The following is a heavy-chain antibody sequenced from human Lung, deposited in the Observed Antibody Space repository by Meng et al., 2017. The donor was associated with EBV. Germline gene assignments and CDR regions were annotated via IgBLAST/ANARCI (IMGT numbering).Heavy chain of an antibody. Sequence: VQLQEWGQGMAKPSGTLSLRWAVSGVSISSENRWSWLRHTPGKGLEWIGEVYHSGNTNYNPSLTSRVTILVDKSKNQFSLKLSSVTAADTAVYYCASRYCPTTSCRQDWGQGTLVTVSS. D-gene: IGHD2-2*01. CDR3: ASRYCPTTSCRQD. CDR1: GVSISSENR. CDR2: VYHSGNT. V-gene: IGHV4-4*02. J-gene: IGHJ4*02.